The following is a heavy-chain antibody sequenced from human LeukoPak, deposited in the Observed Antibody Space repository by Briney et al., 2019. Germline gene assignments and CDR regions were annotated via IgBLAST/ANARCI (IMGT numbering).Heavy chain of an antibody. CDR1: GFTFSSYS. CDR3: AREIRYYYYYGMDV. Sequence: GGSLRLSCAASGFTFSSYSMNWVRQAPGKGLEWVSSISSSSSYIYYADSVKGRFTISRDNAKNSLYLQMNSLRAEDTAVYYCAREIRYYYYYGMDVWGQGTTVTVSS. CDR2: ISSSSSYI. J-gene: IGHJ6*02. V-gene: IGHV3-21*01.